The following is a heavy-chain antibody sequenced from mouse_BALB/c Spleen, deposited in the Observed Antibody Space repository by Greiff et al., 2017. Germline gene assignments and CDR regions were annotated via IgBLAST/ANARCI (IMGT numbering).Heavy chain of an antibody. D-gene: IGHD1-1*01. J-gene: IGHJ2*01. V-gene: IGHV1S56*01. CDR1: GYTFTSYY. Sequence: VQLQQSGPELVKPGASVRISCKASGYTFTSYYIHWVKQRPGQGLEWIGWIYPGNVNTKYNEKFKGKATLTADKSSSTAYMQLSSLTSEDSAVYFCARSNYGSSLGNDFDYWGQGTTLTVSS. CDR2: IYPGNVNT. CDR3: ARSNYGSSLGNDFDY.